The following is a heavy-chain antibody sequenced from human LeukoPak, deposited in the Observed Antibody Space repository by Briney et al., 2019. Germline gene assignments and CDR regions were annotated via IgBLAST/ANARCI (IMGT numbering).Heavy chain of an antibody. J-gene: IGHJ4*02. CDR2: MNPNSGNT. CDR3: ARDQSIVGATIVDY. V-gene: IGHV1-8*01. D-gene: IGHD1-26*01. Sequence: SVKVSCKASGYTFTSYDINWVRQATGQGLEWMGWMNPNSGNTGYAQKLQGRVTMTTDTSTSTAYMELRSLGSDDTAVYYCARDQSIVGATIVDYWGQGTLVTVSS. CDR1: GYTFTSYD.